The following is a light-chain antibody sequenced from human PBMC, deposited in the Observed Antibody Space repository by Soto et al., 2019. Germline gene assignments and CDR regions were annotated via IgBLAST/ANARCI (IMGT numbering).Light chain of an antibody. CDR2: WAS. CDR1: QSVLYSSNNMNY. CDR3: QQYYGTLYA. V-gene: IGKV4-1*01. J-gene: IGKJ2*01. Sequence: DIVMTQSPDSLAVSLGERATINCKSSQSVLYSSNNMNYLAWYQQKPGQPPKLLIYWASTRESGVPDRFSGSGSGTDFTLTISSLQAEEVAVYYCQQYYGTLYAFGQGTKLEIK.